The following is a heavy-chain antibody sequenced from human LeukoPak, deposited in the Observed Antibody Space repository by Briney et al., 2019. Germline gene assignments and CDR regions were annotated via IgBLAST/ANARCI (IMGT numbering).Heavy chain of an antibody. CDR1: GFTFSSYA. D-gene: IGHD5-18*01. CDR3: AKHDTAMVNAYYFDY. J-gene: IGHJ4*02. CDR2: ISGSGGST. V-gene: IGHV3-23*01. Sequence: GGSLSLSCAASGFTFSSYAMSWVRQAPGKGLEWVSAISGSGGSTYYADSVKGRFTISRDNSKNTLYLQMNSLRAEDTAVYYCAKHDTAMVNAYYFDYWGQGTLVTVSS.